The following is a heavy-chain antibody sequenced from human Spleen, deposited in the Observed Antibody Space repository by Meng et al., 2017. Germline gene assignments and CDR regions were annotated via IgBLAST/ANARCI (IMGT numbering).Heavy chain of an antibody. Sequence: QVHLQGSGHGLVEPSGPLSLTWVVSGGTISSIDWWSWVRQPPVKGLEWIGEIYHGGDTNYNPSLKSRVTIAIDRSKNQFSLKLSSVTAADTAVYYCASWIYSCGWQWGQGTLVTVSS. J-gene: IGHJ4*02. CDR2: IYHGGDT. D-gene: IGHD6-19*01. CDR3: ASWIYSCGWQ. V-gene: IGHV4/OR15-8*02. CDR1: GGTISSIDW.